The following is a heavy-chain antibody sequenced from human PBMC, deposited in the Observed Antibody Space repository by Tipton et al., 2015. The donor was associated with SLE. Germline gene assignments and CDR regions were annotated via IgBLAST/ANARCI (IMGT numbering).Heavy chain of an antibody. V-gene: IGHV3-11*01. D-gene: IGHD3-3*01. Sequence: SLRLSCAASGFTFSDYYMSWIRQAPGKGLEWLSYIVTTSATIYYADSVKGRFTISRDNAKNSLYLQMNSLRVDDTAVYFCARDRHDFWGRELSQEINWFDPWGQGTLVIVS. J-gene: IGHJ5*02. CDR2: IVTTSATI. CDR1: GFTFSDYY. CDR3: ARDRHDFWGRELSQEINWFDP.